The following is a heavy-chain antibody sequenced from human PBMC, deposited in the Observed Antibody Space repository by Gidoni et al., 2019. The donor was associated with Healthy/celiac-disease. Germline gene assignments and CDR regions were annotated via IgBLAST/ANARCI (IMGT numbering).Heavy chain of an antibody. Sequence: EVQLLASGGGLVQPGGSLRPSCGASGFTFSSYAMSWVRQAPGKGLEWFSAISGSGGSTYYADSVKCRFTISRDNSKNTLYLQMNSLRAEDTAVYYCAGLVLDVGPYYFDYWGQGTLVTVSS. D-gene: IGHD6-13*01. CDR1: GFTFSSYA. CDR3: AGLVLDVGPYYFDY. V-gene: IGHV3-23*01. J-gene: IGHJ4*02. CDR2: ISGSGGST.